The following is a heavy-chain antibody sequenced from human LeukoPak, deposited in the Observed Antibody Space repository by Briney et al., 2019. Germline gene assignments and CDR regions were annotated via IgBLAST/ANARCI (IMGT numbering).Heavy chain of an antibody. CDR2: INHSEST. D-gene: IGHD1-14*01. V-gene: IGHV4-34*01. Sequence: PSETLSLTCAVYGGSFSGYYWSWIRQPPGKGLEWIGEINHSESTNYNPSLKSRVTISVDTSKNQFSLKLSSVTAADTAAYYCARLVRNFPSFYYYYYMDVWGKGTTVTVSS. J-gene: IGHJ6*03. CDR1: GGSFSGYY. CDR3: ARLVRNFPSFYYYYYMDV.